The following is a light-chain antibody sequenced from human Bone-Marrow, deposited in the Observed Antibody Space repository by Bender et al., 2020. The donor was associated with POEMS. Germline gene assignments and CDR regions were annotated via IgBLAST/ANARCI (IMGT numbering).Light chain of an antibody. CDR1: KLGDKY. V-gene: IGLV3-25*03. CDR2: QDT. Sequence: SYELTQPPSVSVSPGQTANIACSGDKLGDKYVSWYQQKPGQSPLLVIYQDTKRPSGIPERFSGSSSGTTVTLTISGVQAEDEADYYCQLADSSGSHYVFGAGTKVTVL. J-gene: IGLJ1*01. CDR3: QLADSSGSHYV.